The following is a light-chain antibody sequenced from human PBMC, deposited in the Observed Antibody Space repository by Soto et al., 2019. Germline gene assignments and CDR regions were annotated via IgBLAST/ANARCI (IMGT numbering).Light chain of an antibody. V-gene: IGLV2-14*01. J-gene: IGLJ2*01. CDR1: SSDVGGYNF. CDR3: SSHTRSMTRAVI. CDR2: EVS. Sequence: QSALTQPASVSGSPGQSVTISCTGTSSDVGGYNFVSWYQHHPGKAPKLMIYEVSNRPSGVSNRFSGSKSGNTASLTISGLQAEDEADYYCSSHTRSMTRAVIFGGGTKLTVL.